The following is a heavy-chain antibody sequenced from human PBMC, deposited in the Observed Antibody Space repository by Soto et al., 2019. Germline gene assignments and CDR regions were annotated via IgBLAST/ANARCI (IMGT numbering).Heavy chain of an antibody. Sequence: QVQLVQSGGEVKKPGASVKLSCTASGYTFTSYGISWVRQAPGQGLEWMGWISAYNGKTYYAQNVQGRVTMTTDTSTRTAYMDLRSLRSDDTAVYYCARGGDVNYYHGMDVWGQGTTVTVSS. CDR3: ARGGDVNYYHGMDV. CDR1: GYTFTSYG. CDR2: ISAYNGKT. D-gene: IGHD5-12*01. V-gene: IGHV1-18*01. J-gene: IGHJ6*02.